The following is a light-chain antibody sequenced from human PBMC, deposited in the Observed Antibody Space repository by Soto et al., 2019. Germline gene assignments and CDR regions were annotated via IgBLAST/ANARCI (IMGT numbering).Light chain of an antibody. J-gene: IGKJ3*01. V-gene: IGKV1-39*01. CDR1: QSISSY. CDR2: AAS. CDR3: QQKRT. Sequence: DIHMTQSPSSLSTSVIDIVTITCRASQSISSYLNWYQQKPGKAPKLLIYAASSLQSGVPSRFSGSGSGTDFTLTISSLQPEDFATYYCQQKRTFGPGSKVDVK.